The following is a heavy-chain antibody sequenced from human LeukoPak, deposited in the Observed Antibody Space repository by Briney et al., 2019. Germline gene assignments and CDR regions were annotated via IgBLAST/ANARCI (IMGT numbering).Heavy chain of an antibody. J-gene: IGHJ4*02. CDR2: IGPDGTGL. V-gene: IGHV3-7*02. CDR1: GLTTRNTW. CDR3: SSATVHAALGNDY. D-gene: IGHD5-18*01. Sequence: PGGSLRLSCAVSGLTTRNTWLSWVWHAPRPGQELVANIGPDGTGLYYMDPAKGRFATSTDNATNTQYLQMVSPRAAAAAAYYYSSATVHAALGNDYWGQGTLVTVSS.